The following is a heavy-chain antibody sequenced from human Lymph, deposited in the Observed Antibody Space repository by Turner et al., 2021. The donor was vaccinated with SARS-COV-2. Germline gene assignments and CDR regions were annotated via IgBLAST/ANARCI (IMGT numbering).Heavy chain of an antibody. J-gene: IGHJ6*02. D-gene: IGHD2-2*02. V-gene: IGHV3-23*01. CDR2: ISVSGVST. CDR3: ANVYPTVSWEFLYVMDV. Sequence: EVQLLESGGGLITPGGSLGLSCPASGFNFHNYAMNLVRQAPGNGLECVSTISVSGVSTVDADSVKGRFTNSRDNSKNTLYLQMNSLIAEYTAVYYCANVYPTVSWEFLYVMDVWGQGTTVTVSS. CDR1: GFNFHNYA.